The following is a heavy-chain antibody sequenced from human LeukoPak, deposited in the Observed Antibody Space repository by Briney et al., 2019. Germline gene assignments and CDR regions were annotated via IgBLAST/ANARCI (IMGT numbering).Heavy chain of an antibody. J-gene: IGHJ4*02. V-gene: IGHV3-48*01. Sequence: PGGSLRLSCAASGFTFSSYSMNWVRQAPGKGLEWVSYISSSSSTIYYADSVKGRFTISRDNAKSSLYLQMNSLRAEDTAVYYCARGGHGDYFDYWGQGTLVTVSS. CDR2: ISSSSSTI. D-gene: IGHD4-17*01. CDR1: GFTFSSYS. CDR3: ARGGHGDYFDY.